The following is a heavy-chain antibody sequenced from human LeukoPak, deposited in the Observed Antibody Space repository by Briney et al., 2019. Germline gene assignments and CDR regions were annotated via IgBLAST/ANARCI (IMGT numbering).Heavy chain of an antibody. CDR1: GFTFSSYG. CDR3: AREEDRSSSSGLVFGY. D-gene: IGHD6-6*01. Sequence: PGRSLRLSCAASGFTFSSYGMHWVRQAPGKGLEWVAVIWYDGSNKYYADSVKGRFTISRDNSKNTLYLQMNSLRAEGTAVYYCAREEDRSSSSGLVFGYWGQGTLVTVSS. J-gene: IGHJ4*02. CDR2: IWYDGSNK. V-gene: IGHV3-33*01.